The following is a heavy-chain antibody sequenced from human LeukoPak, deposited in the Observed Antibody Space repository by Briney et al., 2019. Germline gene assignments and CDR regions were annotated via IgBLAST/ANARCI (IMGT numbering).Heavy chain of an antibody. V-gene: IGHV1-3*01. CDR2: INAGNGNT. CDR1: RYTFTNYA. CDR3: ARSGSSSWYGYFDL. J-gene: IGHJ2*01. D-gene: IGHD6-13*01. Sequence: GASVKVSCKASRYTFTNYAMHWVRQAPGHRLEWMGWINAGNGNTKYSQKFHGRVTITRDTSATTAYMELSGLRSEDTAVYYCARSGSSSWYGYFDLWGRGTLVTVSS.